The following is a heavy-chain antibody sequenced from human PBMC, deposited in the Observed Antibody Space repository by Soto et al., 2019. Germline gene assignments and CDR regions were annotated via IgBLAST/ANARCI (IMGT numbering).Heavy chain of an antibody. V-gene: IGHV3-23*01. J-gene: IGHJ4*02. CDR3: AKDIWTYCGGDCYSFYFDY. CDR2: ISGSGGST. CDR1: GFTFSSYA. D-gene: IGHD2-21*02. Sequence: HPGGSLRLSCAASGFTFSSYAMSWVRQAPGKGLEWVSAISGSGGSTYYADSVKGRFTISRDNSKNTLYLQMNSLRAEDTAVYYCAKDIWTYCGGDCYSFYFDYWGQGTLVTVSS.